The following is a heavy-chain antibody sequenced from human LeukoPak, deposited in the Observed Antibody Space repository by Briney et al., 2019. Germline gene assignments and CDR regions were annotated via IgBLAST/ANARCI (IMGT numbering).Heavy chain of an antibody. V-gene: IGHV1-2*02. CDR3: ASYPRYSSSPPFDY. D-gene: IGHD6-19*01. Sequence: ASVKVSCKASGYTFTGYYMHWVRQAPGQGLEWMGLINPNTGGTNYAHKFQGRVTMTRETTNRPAYMELCRLASDDTAVYYCASYPRYSSSPPFDYWGQGTLVTVSS. J-gene: IGHJ4*02. CDR1: GYTFTGYY. CDR2: INPNTGGT.